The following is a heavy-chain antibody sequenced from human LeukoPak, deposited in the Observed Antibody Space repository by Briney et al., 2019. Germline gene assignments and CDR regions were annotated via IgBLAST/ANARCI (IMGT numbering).Heavy chain of an antibody. V-gene: IGHV4-30-4*01. CDR1: GDSISSGDYY. CDR2: IYHSGTT. D-gene: IGHD1-26*01. CDR3: ARHGRSYVA. J-gene: IGHJ4*02. Sequence: KPSETLSLSCTVSGDSISSGDYYWTWIRQPPGKGLEWIGYIYHSGTTYYNSSLKSRVTISLDTSSNQFSLKVSSVTAADTAVYYCARHGRSYVAGGQGTLVTVSS.